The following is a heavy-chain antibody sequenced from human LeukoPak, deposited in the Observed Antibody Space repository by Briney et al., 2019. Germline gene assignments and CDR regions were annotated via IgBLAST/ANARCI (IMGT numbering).Heavy chain of an antibody. CDR1: GDSLSRLY. Sequence: PSETLSLTCTVSGDSLSRLYWSWIRQPAGKGLEWIGRIYSSGNTNYNPILQSRVTMSVDTSKNQFSLKLTSVTAADTAVYYCAREGGNSYGSWYYDLWSRGTQITVSS. V-gene: IGHV4-4*07. CDR2: IYSSGNT. D-gene: IGHD5-18*01. J-gene: IGHJ2*01. CDR3: AREGGNSYGSWYYDL.